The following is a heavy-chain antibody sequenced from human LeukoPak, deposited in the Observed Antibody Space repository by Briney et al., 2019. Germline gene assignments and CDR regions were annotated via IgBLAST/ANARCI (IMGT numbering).Heavy chain of an antibody. D-gene: IGHD2-2*01. Sequence: GGSLRLSCAASGFTFSDYGIHWVRQAPGKGLEWVAFISYNGSNKYYADSVKGRFTISRDNSKNTLYLQMNSLRPDDTAVYYCAKGGCSSNICYENCWGQGTLVTVSS. J-gene: IGHJ4*02. V-gene: IGHV3-30*18. CDR1: GFTFSDYG. CDR2: ISYNGSNK. CDR3: AKGGCSSNICYENC.